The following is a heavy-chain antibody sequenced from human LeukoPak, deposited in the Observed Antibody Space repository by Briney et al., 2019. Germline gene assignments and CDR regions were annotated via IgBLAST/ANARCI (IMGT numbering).Heavy chain of an antibody. CDR3: AKGASRGFNYGSSYYYYMDV. V-gene: IGHV3-23*01. D-gene: IGHD5-18*01. CDR1: GFTFNNYA. J-gene: IGHJ6*03. Sequence: GGSLRLSCAASGFTFNNYAMSWVRQAPGKGLEWVSDISGSGGSTHYADSVKGRLTITRDNSKNTLYLQMNSLRAEDTAIYYCAKGASRGFNYGSSYYYYMDVWGKGTTVTVSS. CDR2: ISGSGGST.